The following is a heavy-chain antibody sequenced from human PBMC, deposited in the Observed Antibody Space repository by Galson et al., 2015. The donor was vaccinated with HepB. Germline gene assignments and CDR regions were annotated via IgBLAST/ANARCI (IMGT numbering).Heavy chain of an antibody. D-gene: IGHD3-10*01. J-gene: IGHJ4*02. CDR3: VSRQYYFASGTYYNVSDY. V-gene: IGHV5-10-1*01. CDR1: GYSFTTFW. CDR2: MDPSDSYT. Sequence: QSGAEVKKPGESLKISCKGSGYSFTTFWITWVRQRPGKGLEWMGRMDPSDSYTDYSPSFQGHVAISVDKSITTAYLQWSSLKASDTAMYYCVSRQYYFASGTYYNVSDYWGQGTLVTVSS.